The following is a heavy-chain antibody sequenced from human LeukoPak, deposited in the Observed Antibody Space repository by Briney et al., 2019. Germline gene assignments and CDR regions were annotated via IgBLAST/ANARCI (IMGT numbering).Heavy chain of an antibody. Sequence: ASVKVSCKASGYTFTGYYMHWVRQAPGQGPEWMGLINPNSGGTNYAQKFQGRVTMTRDTSISTAYMELSRLRSDDTAVYYCARTTEGYCRGRSCYSYYYYMDVWGKGTTVTVSS. CDR3: ARTTEGYCRGRSCYSYYYYMDV. V-gene: IGHV1-2*02. D-gene: IGHD2-15*01. CDR1: GYTFTGYY. CDR2: INPNSGGT. J-gene: IGHJ6*03.